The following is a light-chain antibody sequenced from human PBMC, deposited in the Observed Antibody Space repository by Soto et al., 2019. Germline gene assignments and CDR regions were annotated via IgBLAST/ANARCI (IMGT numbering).Light chain of an antibody. CDR2: GAS. V-gene: IGKV3-15*01. CDR1: QSVSGN. J-gene: IGKJ5*01. CDR3: QQYNNWPLT. Sequence: EIVVTQSPATRSVSPGERATLSCRASQSVSGNLAWYQQKPGQAPRLLIYGASTRATGIPARFSGSGSGTEFTLTISSLQSEDFPIYYCQQYNNWPLTFGQGTRLEIE.